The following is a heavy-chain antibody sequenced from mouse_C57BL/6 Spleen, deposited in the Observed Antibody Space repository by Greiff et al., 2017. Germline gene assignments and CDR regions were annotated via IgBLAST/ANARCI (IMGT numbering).Heavy chain of an antibody. CDR1: GYTFTDYY. CDR2: IYPGSGNT. Sequence: VQLQQSGAELVRPGASVKLSCKASGYTFTDYYINWVKQRPGQGLEWIARIYPGSGNTYYNEKFKGKATLTAEKSSRTAYMQLSSLTSEDSAVYFCARSWNSNYYAMDYWGQGTSVTVSS. CDR3: ARSWNSNYYAMDY. V-gene: IGHV1-76*01. D-gene: IGHD2-5*01. J-gene: IGHJ4*01.